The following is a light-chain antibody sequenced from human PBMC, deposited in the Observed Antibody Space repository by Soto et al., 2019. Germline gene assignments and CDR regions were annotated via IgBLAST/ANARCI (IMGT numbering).Light chain of an antibody. CDR2: EVS. J-gene: IGLJ1*01. V-gene: IGLV2-14*01. CDR1: SSDIGAYNY. CDR3: FSFTTDWTHV. Sequence: QSVLTQPASASGSPGQSITISCTGSSSDIGAYNYVSWFQQYPGKAPKLIISEVSNRPSGVSNRFSGSKSGTAASLTISGLQTEDEADYFCFSFTTDWTHVFGTGTKLTVL.